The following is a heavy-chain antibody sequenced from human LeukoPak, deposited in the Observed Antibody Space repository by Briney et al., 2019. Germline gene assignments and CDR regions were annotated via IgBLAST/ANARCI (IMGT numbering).Heavy chain of an antibody. CDR1: GYTFTGYY. Sequence: ASVKVSCKASGYTFTGYYMHWVRQAPGQGREWMGWINPNSGGTNYAQKFQGRVTMTRDTSISTAYMELSRLRSDDTAVYYCARGDIVVVPAASYYYYYGMDVWGQGTTVTVSS. D-gene: IGHD2-2*01. J-gene: IGHJ6*02. CDR2: INPNSGGT. CDR3: ARGDIVVVPAASYYYYYGMDV. V-gene: IGHV1-2*02.